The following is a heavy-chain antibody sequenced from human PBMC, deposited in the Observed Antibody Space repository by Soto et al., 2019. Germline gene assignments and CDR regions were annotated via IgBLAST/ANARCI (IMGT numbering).Heavy chain of an antibody. D-gene: IGHD4-17*01. Sequence: QLQLQESGPGLVKPSKTLSLTCTVSGGSISSSTYYWGWIRQPPGKGLEWIGMIYYSGSAYYNPSLKSRVTISIDTSKNQFSLRLSSVTAADTAVYYCARHGVDYGDYASYYYYGMDVWGRGTTVTVSS. CDR3: ARHGVDYGDYASYYYYGMDV. V-gene: IGHV4-39*01. CDR1: GGSISSSTYY. J-gene: IGHJ6*02. CDR2: IYYSGSA.